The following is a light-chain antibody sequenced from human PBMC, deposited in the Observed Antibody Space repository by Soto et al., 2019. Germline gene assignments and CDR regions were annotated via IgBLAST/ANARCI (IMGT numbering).Light chain of an antibody. Sequence: QSALTQPASVSGSPGQSITISCTGTRSDVGSYKLVSWYQQHPGKAPKLMISEVSKRPSGISDRFSGSKSGSTASLTISGLQAEDEADYYCCSSAGTSTHTVFGGGTQLTVL. CDR1: RSDVGSYKL. V-gene: IGLV2-23*02. CDR2: EVS. J-gene: IGLJ7*01. CDR3: CSSAGTSTHTV.